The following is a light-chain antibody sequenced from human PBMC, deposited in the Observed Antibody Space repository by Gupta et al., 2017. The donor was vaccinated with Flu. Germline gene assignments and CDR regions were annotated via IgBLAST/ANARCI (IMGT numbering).Light chain of an antibody. J-gene: IGLJ1*01. Sequence: QSALTEPASVSGSPGQSNTISCTGTSTDVGVYNYVSWYQQHPRKAPKLMIYEVSNRPSGVPNRFSGSKSGNTASLTISGLQAEDEADYHCSSYTTRSTLVFGTGTKVTVL. CDR2: EVS. CDR1: STDVGVYNY. V-gene: IGLV2-14*01. CDR3: SSYTTRSTLV.